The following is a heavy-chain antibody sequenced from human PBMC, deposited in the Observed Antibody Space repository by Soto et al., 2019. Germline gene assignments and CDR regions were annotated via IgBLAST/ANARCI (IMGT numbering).Heavy chain of an antibody. D-gene: IGHD1-1*01. V-gene: IGHV6-1*01. CDR1: GDSVSSDSVA. CDR2: TYYRSKWYN. CDR3: ARRQLEFWNWFDS. Sequence: PSQTLSLTCAISGDSVSSDSVAWNWIRQSPSRGLEWLGRTYYRSKWYNDYAVSVKSRITINSDTSKNQFSLHLNSVTPADTAIYFCARRQLEFWNWFDSWGQGTLVTVSS. J-gene: IGHJ5*01.